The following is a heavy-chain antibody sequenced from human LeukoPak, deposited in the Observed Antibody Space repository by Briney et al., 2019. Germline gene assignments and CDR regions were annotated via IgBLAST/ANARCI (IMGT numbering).Heavy chain of an antibody. CDR1: GGSISSSSYF. J-gene: IGHJ4*02. CDR3: ARQGGIYGLDY. Sequence: SETLSLTCTVSGGSISSSSYFWGWIRQPPGKGLEWIGSIYYSGSTYYNPSLKSRVTISVDTSRNQFSLKLSSVTAADTAVYYCARQGGIYGLDYWGQGTLVTVSS. CDR2: IYYSGST. V-gene: IGHV4-39*01. D-gene: IGHD3-16*01.